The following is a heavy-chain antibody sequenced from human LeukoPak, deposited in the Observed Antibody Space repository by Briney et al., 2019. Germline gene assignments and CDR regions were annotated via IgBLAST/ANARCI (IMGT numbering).Heavy chain of an antibody. CDR1: GFTFNSPSW. CDR2: INADGSRK. J-gene: IGHJ4*02. CDR3: ARSER. V-gene: IGHV3-7*01. Sequence: GGSLRLSCAGSGFTFNSPSWMSWVRQAPGKELERVANINADGSRKYYVDSVKGRFTISKDNAKKPLYLEMNSLTAEDTAVYYCARSERWGQGTLVTVSS.